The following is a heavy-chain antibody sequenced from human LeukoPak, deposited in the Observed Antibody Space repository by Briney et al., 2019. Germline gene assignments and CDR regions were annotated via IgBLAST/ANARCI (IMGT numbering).Heavy chain of an antibody. CDR1: GDSVSSGTYY. D-gene: IGHD3-16*02. CDR2: IHTSGNT. CDR3: VRGALYDYVWGSYRKTRGYNWFDP. Sequence: SETLSLTCIVSGDSVSSGTYYWTWLRQPAGKGLEWIGRIHTSGNTNYSPSLKSRVTISRDTSKNQFSLRLTSVTAADTAVYYCVRGALYDYVWGSYRKTRGYNWFDPWGQGTLVTVSS. V-gene: IGHV4-61*02. J-gene: IGHJ5*02.